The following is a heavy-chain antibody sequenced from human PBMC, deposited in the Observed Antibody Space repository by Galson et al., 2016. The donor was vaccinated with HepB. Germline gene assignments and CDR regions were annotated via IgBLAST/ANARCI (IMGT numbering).Heavy chain of an antibody. CDR2: IKQDGSEK. CDR3: AQYYYDSSGYLEHFQH. J-gene: IGHJ1*01. D-gene: IGHD3-22*01. Sequence: SLRLSCAASGFTFSTYWMSWVRQAPGKGLEWVANIKQDGSEKYYVDSVKGRFTISRDNAKNSLYLQMNSLRADDTAVYYCAQYYYDSSGYLEHFQHWGQGTRVTVSS. V-gene: IGHV3-7*03. CDR1: GFTFSTYW.